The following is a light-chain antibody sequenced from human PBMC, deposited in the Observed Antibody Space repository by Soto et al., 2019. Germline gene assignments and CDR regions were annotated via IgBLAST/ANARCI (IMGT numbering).Light chain of an antibody. V-gene: IGKV1-39*01. Sequence: MHISQSPASLSTPLLYRVTIAFRASQTISDYLNWYQQRPGNAPKLLIYAASSLQRGVPSRFSGSGSGTAFTLTINSLQPEDFATYYCQQSDSTPITFGQGTRLEI. CDR2: AAS. J-gene: IGKJ5*01. CDR1: QTISDY. CDR3: QQSDSTPIT.